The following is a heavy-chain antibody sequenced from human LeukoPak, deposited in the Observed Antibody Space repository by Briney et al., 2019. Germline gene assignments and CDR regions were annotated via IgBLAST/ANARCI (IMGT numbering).Heavy chain of an antibody. CDR1: GGSISSSNW. J-gene: IGHJ4*02. CDR2: IYHSGFT. CDR3: ARVSGSAVAGHFDY. V-gene: IGHV4-4*02. D-gene: IGHD6-19*01. Sequence: SGTLSLTCAVSGGSISSSNWWSWVRPPPGKGLEWIVEIYHSGFTTYHPSLKSPVPIPVDKSKNHFSLTLSSVTAADPAVYYCARVSGSAVAGHFDYWGQGPLVTVSS.